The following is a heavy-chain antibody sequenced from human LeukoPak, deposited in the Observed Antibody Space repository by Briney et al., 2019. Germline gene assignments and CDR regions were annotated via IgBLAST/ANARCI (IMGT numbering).Heavy chain of an antibody. Sequence: ASVKVSCKASGYTFTGYYMHWVRQAPGQGLEWMGWINPNSGGTNYAQKFQGRVTMTRDTSISTAYMELSRLRSDDTAVYYCARGLRPNSSGWYTRDYWGQGTLVTVSS. J-gene: IGHJ4*02. CDR2: INPNSGGT. D-gene: IGHD6-19*01. V-gene: IGHV1-2*02. CDR1: GYTFTGYY. CDR3: ARGLRPNSSGWYTRDY.